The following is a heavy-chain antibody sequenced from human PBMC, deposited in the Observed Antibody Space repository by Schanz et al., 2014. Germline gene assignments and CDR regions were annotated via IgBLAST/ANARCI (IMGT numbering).Heavy chain of an antibody. CDR1: GFTFFGSFA. D-gene: IGHD2-21*02. CDR3: ARPSDSSWYMDV. J-gene: IGHJ6*03. V-gene: IGHV3-7*01. Sequence: EVQLLESGGGLVQPGGSLRLSCVASGFTFFGSFAMSWVRQAPGKGLEWVANIKQDGSEKYYVDSVKGRFTISRDNAKNSLYLQMNSLRAEDTAVYYCARPSDSSWYMDVWGKGTTVTVSS. CDR2: IKQDGSEK.